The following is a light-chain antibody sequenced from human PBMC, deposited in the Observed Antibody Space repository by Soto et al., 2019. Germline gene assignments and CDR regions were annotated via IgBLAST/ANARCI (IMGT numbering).Light chain of an antibody. CDR1: TGPVTRGHW. CDR3: LLSYGPPWV. Sequence: QSVVTQEPSVTVSPGGTVTLTCGSSTGPVTRGHWPYWFQQKPDQAPRTIIYDTTTTESWTPARFSGSLLGGKAALTLSGALSEDEGDYYCLLSYGPPWVFGGGTKLTVL. CDR2: DTT. V-gene: IGLV7-46*01. J-gene: IGLJ3*02.